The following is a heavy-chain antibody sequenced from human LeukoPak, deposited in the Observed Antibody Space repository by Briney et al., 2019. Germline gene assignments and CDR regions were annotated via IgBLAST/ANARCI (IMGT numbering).Heavy chain of an antibody. CDR1: GFTVSSKY. Sequence: PGGSLRLSCAASGFTVSSKYMSWVRQAPGKGLEWVSVIYSGGDTYYADSVKGRFTISRDNSKNTLYLQMNSLRAEDTAVYYCAKTGTPWYYFDYWGQGTLVTVSS. J-gene: IGHJ4*02. CDR2: IYSGGDT. D-gene: IGHD1-1*01. CDR3: AKTGTPWYYFDY. V-gene: IGHV3-66*01.